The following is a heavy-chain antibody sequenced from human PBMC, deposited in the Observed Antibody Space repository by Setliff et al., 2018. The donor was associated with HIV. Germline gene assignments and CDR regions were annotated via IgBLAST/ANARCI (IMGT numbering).Heavy chain of an antibody. V-gene: IGHV1-46*01. D-gene: IGHD3-3*01. CDR3: ARPGITYDFWSGHNANNWFDP. J-gene: IGHJ5*02. CDR1: GYTVTSYD. Sequence: ASVKVSCKPSGYTVTSYDISWVQQAPGQGLEWMGAIDPTGGRTTYAQKFEDRVTMTRDLSTSTVYVELTRLKSEDFAIYYCARPGITYDFWSGHNANNWFDPWGQGTLVTVSS. CDR2: IDPTGGRT.